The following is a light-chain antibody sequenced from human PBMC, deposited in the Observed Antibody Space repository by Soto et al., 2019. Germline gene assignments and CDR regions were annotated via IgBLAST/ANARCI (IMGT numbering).Light chain of an antibody. V-gene: IGKV1-6*01. Sequence: IQMTQSPSSLSASVGDRVTITCRASQGVRDDVGWYQQKPGKAPKLLIYSASTLQSGVPSRFSGSGSATDFTLTISGVHPEDFSAYYCLQENSYPLTFGRGTKV. CDR1: QGVRDD. CDR2: SAS. J-gene: IGKJ4*01. CDR3: LQENSYPLT.